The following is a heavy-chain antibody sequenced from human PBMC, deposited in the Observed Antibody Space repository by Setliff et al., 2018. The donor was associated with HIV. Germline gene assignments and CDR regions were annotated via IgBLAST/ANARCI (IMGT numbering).Heavy chain of an antibody. J-gene: IGHJ4*02. CDR3: AKGAGFYGDYTFDH. CDR1: GPSINIHY. CDR2: IYSTGST. Sequence: SETLSLTCTVSGPSINIHYWSWIRQSPGKGFEWIGYIYSTGSTNYNPSLQSRVTISMVASRNQFSLKVTSVTAADTAVYYCAKGAGFYGDYTFDHWGQGRQVPVSS. D-gene: IGHD4-17*01. V-gene: IGHV4-59*11.